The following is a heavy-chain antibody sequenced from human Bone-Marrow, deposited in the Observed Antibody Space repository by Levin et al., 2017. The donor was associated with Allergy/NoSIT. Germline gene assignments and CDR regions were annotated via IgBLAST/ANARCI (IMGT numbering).Heavy chain of an antibody. CDR3: ARGRSGGSFSHAFDI. CDR1: GFTFSTYI. Sequence: GESLKISCAASGFTFSTYIMNWARLAPGKGLEWVSSISSSGRYIYYADSVKGRFTISRDNARNSLYLQTNSLGAEDTAIYYCARGRSGGSFSHAFDIWGQGTMVTVSS. J-gene: IGHJ3*02. D-gene: IGHD1-26*01. V-gene: IGHV3-21*01. CDR2: ISSSGRYI.